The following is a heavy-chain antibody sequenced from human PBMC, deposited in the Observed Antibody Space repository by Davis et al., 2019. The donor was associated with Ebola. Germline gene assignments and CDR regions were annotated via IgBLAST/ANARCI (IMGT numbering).Heavy chain of an antibody. V-gene: IGHV3-23*01. Sequence: GESLKISCAASGFTFSSYAMSWVRQAPGKGLEWVSAISGSGGSTYYADSVKGRFTISRDNSKNTLYLQMNSLRAEDTAVYYCAKGASTVTSYTLDYHYYMEVWGRGTTVTVSS. J-gene: IGHJ6*03. D-gene: IGHD4-17*01. CDR2: ISGSGGST. CDR1: GFTFSSYA. CDR3: AKGASTVTSYTLDYHYYMEV.